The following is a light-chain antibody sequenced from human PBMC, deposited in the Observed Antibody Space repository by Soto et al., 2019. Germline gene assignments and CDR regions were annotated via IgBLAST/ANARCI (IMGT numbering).Light chain of an antibody. CDR3: MQPLQSWT. Sequence: IVMTQSPLSLPVTAVEPASVSCRSSQSLLHSNGYNYLDWYLQKPGQSPQLLIYWGSNRASGVPDRFSGSGSGTDFTLKISRVEAEDVGVYYCMQPLQSWTFGQGTKVDIK. V-gene: IGKV2-28*01. CDR2: WGS. J-gene: IGKJ1*01. CDR1: QSLLHSNGYNY.